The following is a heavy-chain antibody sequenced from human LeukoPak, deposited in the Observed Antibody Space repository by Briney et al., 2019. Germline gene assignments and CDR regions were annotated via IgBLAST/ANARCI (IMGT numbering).Heavy chain of an antibody. D-gene: IGHD6-19*01. CDR3: AKDMPPDSSGWAFYYYYGMDV. Sequence: PGGSLRLSCAASGFTFDDYAMRWVRQAPGKGLEWVSGISWNSGSIGYADSVKGRFTISRDNAKNSLYLQMNSLRAEDTALYYCAKDMPPDSSGWAFYYYYGMDVWGQGTTVTVSS. CDR2: ISWNSGSI. J-gene: IGHJ6*02. CDR1: GFTFDDYA. V-gene: IGHV3-9*01.